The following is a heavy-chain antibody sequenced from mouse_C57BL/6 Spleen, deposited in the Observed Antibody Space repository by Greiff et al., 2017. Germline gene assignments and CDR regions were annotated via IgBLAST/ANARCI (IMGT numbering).Heavy chain of an antibody. CDR2: IYPGDGDT. CDR3: ARLPPYAMDY. CDR1: GYAFSSSW. V-gene: IGHV1-82*01. J-gene: IGHJ4*01. Sequence: VQLQQSGPELVKPGASVKISCKASGYAFSSSWMNWVKQRPGKGLEWIGRIYPGDGDTNYNGKFKGKATLTADKSSSTAYMQLSSLTSEDSAVYFCARLPPYAMDYWGQGTSVTVSS.